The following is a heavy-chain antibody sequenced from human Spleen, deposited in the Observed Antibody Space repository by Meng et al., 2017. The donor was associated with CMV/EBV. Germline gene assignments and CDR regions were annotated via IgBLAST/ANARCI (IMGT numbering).Heavy chain of an antibody. J-gene: IGHJ4*02. D-gene: IGHD3-3*01. Sequence: SCAASGFTVSSTYMSWVRQAPGKGLEWVSLIYSGGRTYYADSVKGRFTISRDNSKNTLYLQMNSLRAEDTAVYYCASRGGFFGSDYWGQGTLVTVSS. CDR2: IYSGGRT. CDR3: ASRGGFFGSDY. V-gene: IGHV3-53*01. CDR1: GFTVSSTY.